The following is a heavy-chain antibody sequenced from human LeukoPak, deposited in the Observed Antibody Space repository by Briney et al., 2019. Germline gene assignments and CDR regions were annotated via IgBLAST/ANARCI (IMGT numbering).Heavy chain of an antibody. D-gene: IGHD6-13*01. CDR2: ISSSGSTI. Sequence: GSLRLSCAASGFTFSSYEVNWVRQAPGKGLEWVSYISSSGSTIYYADSVKGRFTISRDNAKNSLYLQMNSLRAEDTAVYYCAGTSIGAAAGSRDFQHWGQGTLVTVSS. CDR3: AGTSIGAAAGSRDFQH. J-gene: IGHJ1*01. CDR1: GFTFSSYE. V-gene: IGHV3-48*03.